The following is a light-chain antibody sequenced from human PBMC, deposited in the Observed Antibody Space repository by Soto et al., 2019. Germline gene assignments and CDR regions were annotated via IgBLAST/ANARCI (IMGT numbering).Light chain of an antibody. J-gene: IGKJ1*01. V-gene: IGKV1-39*01. CDR1: QGISSY. CDR2: AAS. Sequence: IQLTQSPSSLSASVGDRVTITCRASQGISSYLNWYQQKPGKAPNLLIYAASSLQSGVPSRFSGSGSGTDLTITISSLQPEDFETDYCQQSYSTPWTFGQGTKVDIK. CDR3: QQSYSTPWT.